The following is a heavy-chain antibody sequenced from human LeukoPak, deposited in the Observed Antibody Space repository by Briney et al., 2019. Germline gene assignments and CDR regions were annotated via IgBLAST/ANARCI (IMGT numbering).Heavy chain of an antibody. CDR2: ISGSGGST. D-gene: IGHD6-13*01. CDR3: APSIAAAGTSP. V-gene: IGHV3-23*01. CDR1: GFTFSSYA. Sequence: GGSLRLSCAASGFTFSSYAMSWVRQAPGKGLEWVSAISGSGGSTYYADSVKGRFTISRDNSKNTLYLQMNSLRAEDTAVYYCAPSIAAAGTSPWGQGTLVTASS. J-gene: IGHJ5*02.